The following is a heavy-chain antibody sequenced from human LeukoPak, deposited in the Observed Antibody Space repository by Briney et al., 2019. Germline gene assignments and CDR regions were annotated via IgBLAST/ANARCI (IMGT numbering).Heavy chain of an antibody. CDR2: ISGSGGST. CDR1: GFTFSSYG. V-gene: IGHV3-23*01. Sequence: GGSLRLSCAASGFTFSSYGMSWVRQAPGKGLQWVSLISGSGGSTYYADSVKGRFTISRDNSKNTLYLQMNSLRAEDTAVYYCATYCSSPSCPQYYFDYWGQGTLVTVS. D-gene: IGHD2-2*01. J-gene: IGHJ4*02. CDR3: ATYCSSPSCPQYYFDY.